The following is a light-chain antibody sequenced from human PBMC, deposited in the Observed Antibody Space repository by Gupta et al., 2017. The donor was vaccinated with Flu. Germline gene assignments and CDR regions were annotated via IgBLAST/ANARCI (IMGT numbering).Light chain of an antibody. CDR2: INSDGSH. J-gene: IGLJ3*02. V-gene: IGLV4-69*01. Sequence: QLVLTQSPSASASLGASVMLSCPLSSGHSNYAIAWHQQHPEKGPRFLMKINSDGSHSKGDGNPDRFSGSSSGAERYLTISSIQSEDEADYYCQAWGFGFRVFGGGTKLTVL. CDR1: SGHSNYA. CDR3: QAWGFGFRV.